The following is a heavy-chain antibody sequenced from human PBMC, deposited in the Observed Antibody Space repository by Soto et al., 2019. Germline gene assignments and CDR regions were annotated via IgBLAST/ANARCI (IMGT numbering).Heavy chain of an antibody. D-gene: IGHD2-15*01. V-gene: IGHV4-39*01. CDR3: ARPPHTYCSGGSCNDY. CDR1: GGTISSSSYY. J-gene: IGHJ4*02. Sequence: ETLSLTCTVSGGTISSSSYYWGWIRQPPGKGLEWIGSIYYSGSTYYNPSLRSRVTISVDTSKNQFSLKLSSVTAADTAVYYCARPPHTYCSGGSCNDYWGQGTLVTVSS. CDR2: IYYSGST.